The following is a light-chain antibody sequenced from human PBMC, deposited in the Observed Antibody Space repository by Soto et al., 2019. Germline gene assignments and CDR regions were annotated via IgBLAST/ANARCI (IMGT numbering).Light chain of an antibody. CDR2: AAS. J-gene: IGKJ4*01. Sequence: DIQMTQSPSSLSASVGDRVTITCQASQDITNYVNWYFQKPGKAPKLLISAASNSETGVPSRFSGSGSGTHFTFTISSLQPEDIVTYYCQQYHNLPLTFGGGTKVEIK. CDR1: QDITNY. CDR3: QQYHNLPLT. V-gene: IGKV1-33*01.